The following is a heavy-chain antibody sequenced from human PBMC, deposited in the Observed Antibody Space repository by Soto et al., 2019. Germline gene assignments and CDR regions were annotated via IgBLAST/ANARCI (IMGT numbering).Heavy chain of an antibody. CDR3: AISKETTIFGPLWFDP. V-gene: IGHV5-10-1*01. CDR1: GYSFTSYW. J-gene: IGHJ5*02. CDR2: IDPSDSYT. D-gene: IGHD3-3*01. Sequence: PGESLKISCKGSGYSFTSYWISWVRQMPGKGLEWMGRIDPSDSYTNYSPSFQGHVTISADKSISTAYLQWSSLKASDTAMYYRAISKETTIFGPLWFDPWGQGTLVTVSS.